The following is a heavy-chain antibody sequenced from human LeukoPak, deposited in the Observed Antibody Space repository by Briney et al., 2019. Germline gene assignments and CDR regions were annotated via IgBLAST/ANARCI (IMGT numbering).Heavy chain of an antibody. V-gene: IGHV4-39*07. CDR2: IFYSGNT. CDR1: GGSISSSSYC. J-gene: IGHJ4*02. D-gene: IGHD2-15*01. Sequence: SETLSLTCTVSGGSISSSSYCWGWIRQPPGKGLEWIGDIFYSGNTYYNPSLKSRVTISVDTSKNQFSLKLSSVTAADTAVYYCARRKGYCSGGSCYEYYFDYWGQGTLVTVSS. CDR3: ARRKGYCSGGSCYEYYFDY.